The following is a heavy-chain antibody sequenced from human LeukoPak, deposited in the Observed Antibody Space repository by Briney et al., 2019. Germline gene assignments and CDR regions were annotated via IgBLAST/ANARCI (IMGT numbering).Heavy chain of an antibody. CDR2: IYSSGYT. Sequence: SETLSLTCTVSGGAIRSHYWNWIRQPAGKGLEWIGRIYSSGYTNYNPFLKSRITMSVDMSKNQFSLRLNSVTAADTAVYYCARGEHSVDSWGQGMLVTVSS. CDR3: ARGEHSVDS. CDR1: GGAIRSHY. J-gene: IGHJ4*02. V-gene: IGHV4-4*07. D-gene: IGHD1/OR15-1a*01.